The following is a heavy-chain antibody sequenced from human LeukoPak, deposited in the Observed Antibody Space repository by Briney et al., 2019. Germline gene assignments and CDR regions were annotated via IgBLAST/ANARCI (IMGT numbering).Heavy chain of an antibody. CDR2: TYYRSKWYN. CDR1: GDSVSCNSAA. V-gene: IGHV6-1*01. D-gene: IGHD4-23*01. J-gene: IGHJ6*03. CDR3: AATVVTPGYYYYYMDV. Sequence: SQTLSLTCAISGDSVSCNSAAWNWIRQSPSSGLEWLGRTYYRSKWYNDYAVSVKSRITINPDTSKNQFSLQLNSVTPEDTAVYYCAATVVTPGYYYYYMDVWGKGTTVTVSS.